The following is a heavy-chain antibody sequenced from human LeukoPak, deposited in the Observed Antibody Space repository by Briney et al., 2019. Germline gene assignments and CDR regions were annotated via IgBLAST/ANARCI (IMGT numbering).Heavy chain of an antibody. Sequence: GGSLRLSCAASGFTFSSYGMHWVRQAPGKGLEWVAVISYDGSNKYYADSVKGRFTISRDNSKNTLYLQMNSPRAEDTAVYYCANALLYYYGSGSYFRVDAFDIWGQGTMVAVSS. D-gene: IGHD3-10*01. CDR3: ANALLYYYGSGSYFRVDAFDI. CDR1: GFTFSSYG. V-gene: IGHV3-30*18. CDR2: ISYDGSNK. J-gene: IGHJ3*02.